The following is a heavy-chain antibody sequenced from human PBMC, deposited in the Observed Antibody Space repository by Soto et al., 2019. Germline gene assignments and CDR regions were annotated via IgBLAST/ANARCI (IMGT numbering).Heavy chain of an antibody. Sequence: GGSLRLSCAASGFTFSSYAMGWVRQAPGKGLEWVSTISGNGGNTYYADSVKGRFTISRDNSKNTLYLQMNSLRAEDTAVYYCVRDGDCFSSGCPRTWLPGFDYWGQGTLVTVSS. V-gene: IGHV3-23*01. CDR3: VRDGDCFSSGCPRTWLPGFDY. CDR1: GFTFSSYA. J-gene: IGHJ4*02. D-gene: IGHD6-19*01. CDR2: ISGNGGNT.